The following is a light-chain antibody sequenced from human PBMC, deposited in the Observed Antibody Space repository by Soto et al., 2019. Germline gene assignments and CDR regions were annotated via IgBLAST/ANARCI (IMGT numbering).Light chain of an antibody. Sequence: QAVVTQPPSVSGAPGQRVTISCTGSSSNIGAGYDVHWYQQLPGTAPKLLIYGNNNRPSGVPDRCSGSKSGTSASLAITGLQAEDEADYYCQSYDSSLSGWVFGGGTKLTVL. CDR2: GNN. CDR3: QSYDSSLSGWV. CDR1: SSNIGAGYD. J-gene: IGLJ3*02. V-gene: IGLV1-40*01.